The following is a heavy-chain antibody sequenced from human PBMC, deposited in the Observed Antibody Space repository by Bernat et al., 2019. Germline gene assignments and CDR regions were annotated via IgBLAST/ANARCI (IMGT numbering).Heavy chain of an antibody. CDR3: ARGVAGSLAYFDF. D-gene: IGHD2-21*01. J-gene: IGHJ4*02. CDR2: IYYSGST. Sequence: QMQLQESGPGLVKPSETLSLTCTVSGGSVNSGDSYWTWIRQHPGKGLEWIGQIYYSGSTFYNPSLTSRVSSSLDTSQNQCSLRLTSVTAADTAVYFCARGVAGSLAYFDFWGPGTRVTVSS. CDR1: GGSVNSGDSY. V-gene: IGHV4-31*03.